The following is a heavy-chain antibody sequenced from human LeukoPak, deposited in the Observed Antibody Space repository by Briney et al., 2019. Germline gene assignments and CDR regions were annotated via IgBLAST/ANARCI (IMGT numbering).Heavy chain of an antibody. CDR3: ANLPL. J-gene: IGHJ4*02. CDR1: GFTFSNYC. Sequence: GGSLRLSCATSGFTFSNYCMHWVRQAPGKGLEWVAVISYDGSNKYYADSVKGRFTISRDNSKNTLYLQMNSLRPEDAAVYYCANLPLWGQGTLVTVSS. CDR2: ISYDGSNK. V-gene: IGHV3-30*18.